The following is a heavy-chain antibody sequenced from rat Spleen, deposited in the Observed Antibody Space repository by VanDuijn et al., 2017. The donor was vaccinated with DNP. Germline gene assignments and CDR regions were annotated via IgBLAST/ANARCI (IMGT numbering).Heavy chain of an antibody. Sequence: EVQLVESGGGLVQPGRSLKLSCAASGFTFSNYDMAWVRQAPTKGLEWVASITNSGGSTYYRDSVKGRFTISRDNAKSTLYLQMDSLRSEDTATYYCTKERGGDTTGITDYFDYWGQGVMVTVSS. CDR2: ITNSGGST. V-gene: IGHV5-27*01. J-gene: IGHJ2*01. D-gene: IGHD1-9*01. CDR1: GFTFSNYD. CDR3: TKERGGDTTGITDYFDY.